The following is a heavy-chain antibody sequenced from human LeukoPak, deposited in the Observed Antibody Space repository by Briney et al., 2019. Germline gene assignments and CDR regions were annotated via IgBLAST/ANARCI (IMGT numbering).Heavy chain of an antibody. Sequence: PSETLSLTCAVYGGSFSGYYWSWIRQPPGKGLEWIGEINHSGSTNYNPSLKSRVTISVDTSKNQFSLKLSSVTAADTAVYYCARASTVVTPKYFDYWGQGTLVTVSS. J-gene: IGHJ4*02. CDR1: GGSFSGYY. CDR3: ARASTVVTPKYFDY. D-gene: IGHD4-23*01. CDR2: INHSGST. V-gene: IGHV4-34*01.